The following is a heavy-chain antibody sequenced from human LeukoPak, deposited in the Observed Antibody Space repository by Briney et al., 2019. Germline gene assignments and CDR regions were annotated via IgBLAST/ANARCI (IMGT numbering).Heavy chain of an antibody. CDR2: ISSSSSHI. D-gene: IGHD1-26*01. V-gene: IGHV3-21*01. CDR3: SRRDYSQVGPYDC. J-gene: IGHJ4*02. CDR1: GCTFSTYS. Sequence: NPGAPLILSCAASGCTFSTYSMSWLRQAPGKGLEWVTSISSSSSHIYYADSVKGRFTIARDNAKNSLYLQINSLSADDTALYYCSRRDYSQVGPYDCWGQGTLVTASS.